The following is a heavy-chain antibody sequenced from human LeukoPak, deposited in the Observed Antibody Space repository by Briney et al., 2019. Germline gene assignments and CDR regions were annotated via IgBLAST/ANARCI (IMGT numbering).Heavy chain of an antibody. J-gene: IGHJ6*03. CDR2: IIPIFGTA. CDR3: ARGNYDILTGYPPYYYYYMDV. Sequence: SVKVSCKASGGTFSSYAISWVRQAPGQGLEWMGGIIPIFGTANYAQKFQGRVTITADESTSTAYMELSSLRSEDTAVYYCARGNYDILTGYPPYYYYYMDVWGKGTTVTVSS. CDR1: GGTFSSYA. V-gene: IGHV1-69*01. D-gene: IGHD3-9*01.